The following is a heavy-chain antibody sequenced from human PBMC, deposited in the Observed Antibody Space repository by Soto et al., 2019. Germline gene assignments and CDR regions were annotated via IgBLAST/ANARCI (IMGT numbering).Heavy chain of an antibody. CDR3: ANPIPQPLTTIGF. CDR1: GFTVSSNY. D-gene: IGHD1-1*01. J-gene: IGHJ4*02. CDR2: IYSCGST. Sequence: GGSLRLSCAASGFTVSSNYMSWVRQAPGKGLEWVSVIYSCGSTYYADSVKGRFTISRDNSKNTLYLQMNSLRAEDTAVYYCANPIPQPLTTIGFWGQGTLVTVSS. V-gene: IGHV3-53*05.